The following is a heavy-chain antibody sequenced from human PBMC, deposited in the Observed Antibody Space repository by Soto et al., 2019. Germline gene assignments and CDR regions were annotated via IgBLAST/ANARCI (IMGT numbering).Heavy chain of an antibody. CDR3: ARSVDP. V-gene: IGHV4-39*07. CDR1: GGSISSSNYY. CDR2: IYYTGAT. Sequence: SETLSLTCSVSGGSISSSNYYWAWIRQHPGKGLEWIGGIYYTGATYYNPSLKSRVTISVDTSKNQFSLKLSSVTAADTAVYYCARSVDPWGQGTLVTVSS. J-gene: IGHJ5*02.